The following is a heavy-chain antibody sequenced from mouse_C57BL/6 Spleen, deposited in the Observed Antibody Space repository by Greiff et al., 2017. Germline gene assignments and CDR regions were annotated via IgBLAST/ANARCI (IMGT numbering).Heavy chain of an antibody. CDR1: GYTFPDYY. J-gene: IGHJ4*01. V-gene: IGHV1-19*01. D-gene: IGHD1-1*02. CDR2: INPYNGGT. CDR3: ARRWFYAMDY. Sequence: VQLQQSGPVLVKPGASVKMSCKASGYTFPDYYMNWVKQSHGKSLEWIGVINPYNGGTSYNQKFKGKATLTVDKSSSTAYMELDSLTSEDSAVYDCARRWFYAMDYWGQGTSVTVSA.